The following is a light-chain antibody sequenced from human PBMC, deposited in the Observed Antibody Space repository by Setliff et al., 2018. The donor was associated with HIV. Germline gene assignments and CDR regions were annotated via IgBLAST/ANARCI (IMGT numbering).Light chain of an antibody. V-gene: IGLV2-14*01. CDR2: EVT. Sequence: QSALTQPASVSGSPGQSITISCTGTSSVIGGYNFVSWYQHHPGKAPKLMIYEVTNRPSGVSNRFSGSKSGNTASLTISGLQADDEADYYCSSYTSSSPYVFGTGTKVTVL. J-gene: IGLJ1*01. CDR3: SSYTSSSPYV. CDR1: SSVIGGYNF.